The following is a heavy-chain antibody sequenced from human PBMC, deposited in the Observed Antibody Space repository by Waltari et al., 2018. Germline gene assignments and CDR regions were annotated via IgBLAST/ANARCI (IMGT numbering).Heavy chain of an antibody. Sequence: QVQLVQSGAEVKKPGSSVKVSCKASGGTFSSYAISWVRQAPGQGLEWMGGIIPIFGTANYAQKCQGRVTITTDESTSTAYMELSSLRSEDTAVYYCAREERERVPAQLYYYGMDVWGQGTTVTVSS. V-gene: IGHV1-69*05. J-gene: IGHJ6*02. D-gene: IGHD2-2*01. CDR3: AREERERVPAQLYYYGMDV. CDR2: IIPIFGTA. CDR1: GGTFSSYA.